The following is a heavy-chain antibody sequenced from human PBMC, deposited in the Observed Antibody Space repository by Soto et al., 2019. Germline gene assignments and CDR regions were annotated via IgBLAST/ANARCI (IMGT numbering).Heavy chain of an antibody. CDR3: ATVFDF. J-gene: IGHJ4*02. V-gene: IGHV3-74*01. CDR2: IANDGGGT. CDR1: GITLNNHW. Sequence: EVQLVESGGGLVQPGGSLRLSCVASGITLNNHWIHWVRQVPGEGLVWVSRIANDGGGTSYADSVEGRSTISRDNARNTLYLQMNSLRAEDTAIYFCATVFDFWGQGTLVTVSS.